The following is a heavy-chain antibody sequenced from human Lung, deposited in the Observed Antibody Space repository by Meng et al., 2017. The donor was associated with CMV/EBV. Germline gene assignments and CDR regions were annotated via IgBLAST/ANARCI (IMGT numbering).Heavy chain of an antibody. V-gene: IGHV3-74*01. Sequence: VEAGGELGLPGGCLRLSCGVSGFTFSNFCIDWVRQVPGKGLVWVSRIYSDGSSRSYADSVEGRFTISRDNAKNTLYLQMDSLRVEDTAVYFCVRGVAESLGWEMGFWGQGVLVTVSS. CDR1: GFTFSNFC. D-gene: IGHD5-24*01. CDR3: VRGVAESLGWEMGF. J-gene: IGHJ4*02. CDR2: IYSDGSSR.